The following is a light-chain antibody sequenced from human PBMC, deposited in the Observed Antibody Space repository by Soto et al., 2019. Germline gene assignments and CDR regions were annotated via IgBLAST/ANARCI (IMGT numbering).Light chain of an antibody. J-gene: IGLJ2*01. Sequence: QSVLTQPPSASGTPGQRVTISCSGSSSNIGSNTVNWYQQLPGTAPKLLIYXNNQRPSGVPDRFSGSKSGTSASLAISGLQSEDEADYYCAAWDDSLNGVVFGGGTQLTVL. CDR3: AAWDDSLNGVV. CDR2: XNN. CDR1: SSNIGSNT. V-gene: IGLV1-44*01.